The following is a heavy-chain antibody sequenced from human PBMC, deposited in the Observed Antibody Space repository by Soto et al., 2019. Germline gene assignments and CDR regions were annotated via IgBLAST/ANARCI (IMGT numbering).Heavy chain of an antibody. Sequence: TLSLTCAVYGGSFSGYYWSWIRQPPGKGLEWIGEINHSGSTNYNPSLKSRVTISVDTSKNQFSLKLSSVTAADTAVYYCARAYYDFWSGYPTTYFDYWGQGTLVTVSS. CDR1: GGSFSGYY. V-gene: IGHV4-34*01. CDR3: ARAYYDFWSGYPTTYFDY. D-gene: IGHD3-3*01. J-gene: IGHJ4*02. CDR2: INHSGST.